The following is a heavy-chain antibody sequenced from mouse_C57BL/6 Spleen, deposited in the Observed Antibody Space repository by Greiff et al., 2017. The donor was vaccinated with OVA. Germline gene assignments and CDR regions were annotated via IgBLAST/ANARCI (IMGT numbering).Heavy chain of an antibody. V-gene: IGHV2-5*01. CDR2: IWRGGST. CDR1: GFSLTSYG. D-gene: IGHD2-1*01. J-gene: IGHJ4*01. CDR3: AKTYGNYYAMDY. Sequence: VKLVESGPGLVQPSQSLSITCTVSGFSLTSYGVHWVRQSPGKGLEWLGVIWRGGSTDYNAAFMSRLSITKDNSKSQVFFKMNSLQADDTAIYYCAKTYGNYYAMDYWGQGTSVTVSS.